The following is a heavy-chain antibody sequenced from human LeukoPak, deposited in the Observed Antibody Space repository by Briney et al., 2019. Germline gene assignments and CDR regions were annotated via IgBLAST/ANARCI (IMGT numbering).Heavy chain of an antibody. CDR2: ISYDGSNK. Sequence: GSLRLSCAASGFTFSSYGMHWVRQAPGKGLEWVAVISYDGSNKYYADSVKGRFTISRDNSKNTLYLQMNNLRAEDTAVYYCAKDKGYSSGWYLLDPWGQGTLVTVSS. CDR1: GFTFSSYG. CDR3: AKDKGYSSGWYLLDP. V-gene: IGHV3-30*18. D-gene: IGHD6-19*01. J-gene: IGHJ5*02.